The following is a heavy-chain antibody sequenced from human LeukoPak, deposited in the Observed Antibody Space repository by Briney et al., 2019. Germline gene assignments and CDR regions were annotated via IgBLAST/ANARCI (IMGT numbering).Heavy chain of an antibody. J-gene: IGHJ4*02. V-gene: IGHV1-2*02. D-gene: IGHD3-10*01. Sequence: GASVKVSCKASGYTFTAYYMHWVRQAPGQGLEWMGCINPNSGDTDYAQKFQGRVTMTRDTSISTAYMELTRLRSDDTAVYYCARGLLSTFYYVSGTYYNLPDFDYWGQGTLITVSS. CDR1: GYTFTAYY. CDR2: INPNSGDT. CDR3: ARGLLSTFYYVSGTYYNLPDFDY.